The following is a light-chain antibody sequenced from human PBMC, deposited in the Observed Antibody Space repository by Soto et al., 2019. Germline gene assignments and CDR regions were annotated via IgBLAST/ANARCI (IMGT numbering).Light chain of an antibody. CDR3: CSYAGGYTYL. V-gene: IGLV1-40*01. CDR1: SSNIGAGYD. CDR2: GNS. J-gene: IGLJ1*01. Sequence: QSVLTQPPSVSGAPGQRVTISCSGSSSNIGAGYDVNWYRQLPGTAPKLLIYGNSDRPSGVPDRFSGSKSGTSASLAITGLQAEDEADYFCCSYAGGYTYLFGTGTKLTVL.